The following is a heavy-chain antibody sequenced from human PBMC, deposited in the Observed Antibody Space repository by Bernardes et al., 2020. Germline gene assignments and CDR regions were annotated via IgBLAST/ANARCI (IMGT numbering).Heavy chain of an antibody. CDR2: IKQDGSEK. J-gene: IGHJ4*02. D-gene: IGHD3-3*01. V-gene: IGHV3-7*01. CDR1: GFTFSSYW. CDR3: ARSELRSLVWSYYFDS. Sequence: GGSLRLSCAASGFTFSSYWMSWVRQAPGKGLEWVANIKQDGSEKYYVDSVKDRFIISRDNAKNSLYLQMNSLRAEDTAVYYCARSELRSLVWSYYFDSWGQGTLVTVSS.